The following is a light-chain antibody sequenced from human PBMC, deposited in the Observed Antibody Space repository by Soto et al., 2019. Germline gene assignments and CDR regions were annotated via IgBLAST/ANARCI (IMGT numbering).Light chain of an antibody. Sequence: QSVLTQPASVSGSPGQSITISCTGTSSDVGGYNYVSWYQQHPGKAPKLMIYEVSKWPSGVSDRFSGSMSGSTASLTISGLQAEDEADYYCSSYTSNSTPYVFGTGTKVTVL. V-gene: IGLV2-14*01. CDR2: EVS. CDR1: SSDVGGYNY. J-gene: IGLJ1*01. CDR3: SSYTSNSTPYV.